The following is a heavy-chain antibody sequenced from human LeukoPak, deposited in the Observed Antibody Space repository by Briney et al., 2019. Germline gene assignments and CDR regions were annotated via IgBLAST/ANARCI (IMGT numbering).Heavy chain of an antibody. CDR3: AREGNDYVWGSYRSFDY. J-gene: IGHJ4*02. V-gene: IGHV1-69*04. D-gene: IGHD3-16*02. Sequence: SVKVSCKASGGTFSSYAISWVRQAPGQGLEWMGRIIPILGIANYAQKFQGRVTITADKSTSAAYMELSSLRSEDTAVYYCAREGNDYVWGSYRSFDYWGQGTLVTVSS. CDR2: IIPILGIA. CDR1: GGTFSSYA.